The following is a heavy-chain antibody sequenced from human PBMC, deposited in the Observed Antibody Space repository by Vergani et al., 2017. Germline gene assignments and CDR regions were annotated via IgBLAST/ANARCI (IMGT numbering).Heavy chain of an antibody. CDR2: VLFDGSKE. CDR1: GFTFNRHG. Sequence: QVQLVQSGGGVVQPGGSLRLSCVASGFTFNRHGMQWVRQAPGKGLEWVAYVLFDGSKEYYADSVKGRFIVSRDNSNDALYLQMNSLRTDDTAVYYCARDLAYCHEGSCALWGQGSVVTVSS. D-gene: IGHD2-15*01. V-gene: IGHV3-30*02. J-gene: IGHJ4*02. CDR3: ARDLAYCHEGSCAL.